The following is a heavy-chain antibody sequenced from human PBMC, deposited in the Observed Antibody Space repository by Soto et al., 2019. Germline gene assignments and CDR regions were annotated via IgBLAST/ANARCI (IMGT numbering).Heavy chain of an antibody. Sequence: SVKVSCKASGGTFSSYAISWVRQAPGQGLEWMGRIIPILGIANYAQKFQGRVTITADKSTSTAYMELSSLRSEDTAVYYCAREGEYCSSTSCYVYFDYWGQGTLVTVSS. CDR1: GGTFSSYA. D-gene: IGHD2-2*01. J-gene: IGHJ4*02. CDR2: IIPILGIA. V-gene: IGHV1-69*04. CDR3: AREGEYCSSTSCYVYFDY.